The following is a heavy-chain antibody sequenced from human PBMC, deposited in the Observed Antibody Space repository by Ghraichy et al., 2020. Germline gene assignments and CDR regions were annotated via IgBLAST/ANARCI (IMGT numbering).Heavy chain of an antibody. D-gene: IGHD5-18*01. CDR1: GYTFTGYY. Sequence: ASVKVSCKASGYTFTGYYMHWVRQAPGQGLEWMGWINPNSGGTNYAQKFQGRVTMTRDTSISTAYMELSRLRSDDTAVYYCARVLTRGYSYGWDYWGQGTLVTVSS. J-gene: IGHJ4*02. CDR3: ARVLTRGYSYGWDY. V-gene: IGHV1-2*02. CDR2: INPNSGGT.